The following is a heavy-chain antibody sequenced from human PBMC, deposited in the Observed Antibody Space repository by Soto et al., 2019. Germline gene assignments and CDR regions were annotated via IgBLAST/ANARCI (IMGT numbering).Heavy chain of an antibody. Sequence: PSETLSLTCTVSGGSISRGDYYWSWIRQPPGKGLEWIGYIYYSGSTYYNPSLKSRVTISVDTSKNQFSLKLSSVTAADTAVYYCASRKSSPYFDYWGQGTLVTVSS. CDR2: IYYSGST. J-gene: IGHJ4*02. CDR3: ASRKSSPYFDY. CDR1: GGSISRGDYY. V-gene: IGHV4-30-4*01. D-gene: IGHD3-10*01.